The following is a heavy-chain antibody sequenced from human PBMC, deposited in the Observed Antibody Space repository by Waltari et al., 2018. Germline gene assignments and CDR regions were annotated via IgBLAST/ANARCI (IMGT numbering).Heavy chain of an antibody. CDR3: ARGYCSGDSCSVYFDY. D-gene: IGHD2-15*01. CDR2: INHSGST. CDR1: GGSFSGYY. J-gene: IGHJ4*02. V-gene: IGHV4-34*02. Sequence: QVQLQQWGAGLLQPSETLSLTCAVYGGSFSGYYWSWIRQPPGKGLEWLGEINHSGSTNYNPSLKSRVTISVDTSKNQFSLKVNSVTAADTAVYYCARGYCSGDSCSVYFDYWGQGTLVTVSS.